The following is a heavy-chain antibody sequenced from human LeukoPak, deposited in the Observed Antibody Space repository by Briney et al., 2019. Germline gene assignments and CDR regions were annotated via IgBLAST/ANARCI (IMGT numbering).Heavy chain of an antibody. CDR3: ARVAARLGAFDI. Sequence: GGSLRLSCEASGFTFSNYWMHWVRQGPGKGLVWVSRIKYDGSSTNYADSVKGRFTISRDNARNTLYLQMNSLRAEDTAVYYCARVAARLGAFDIWGQGTMVTVFS. V-gene: IGHV3-74*01. CDR2: IKYDGSST. D-gene: IGHD2-15*01. CDR1: GFTFSNYW. J-gene: IGHJ3*02.